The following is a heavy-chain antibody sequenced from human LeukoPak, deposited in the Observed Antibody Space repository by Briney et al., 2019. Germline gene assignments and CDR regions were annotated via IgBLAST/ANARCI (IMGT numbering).Heavy chain of an antibody. CDR2: INPNSGGT. Sequence: ASVKVSCKASGYTFTGYYMHWVRQAPGQGLEWMGWINPNSGGTNYAQKFQGRVTMTRDTSISTAYMELSRLRSDDTAVYYCARALAPHGDYGLFDYWGQGTLVTVSS. CDR3: ARALAPHGDYGLFDY. V-gene: IGHV1-2*02. J-gene: IGHJ4*02. D-gene: IGHD4-17*01. CDR1: GYTFTGYY.